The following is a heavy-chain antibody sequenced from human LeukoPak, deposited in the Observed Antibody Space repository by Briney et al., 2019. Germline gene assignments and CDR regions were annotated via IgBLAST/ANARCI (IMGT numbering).Heavy chain of an antibody. Sequence: PGGSLRLSCAASGFTFSSYWMSWVRQAPGKGLEWVANIKQDGSEKYYVDSVKGRFTISRDNAKNSLYLQMNSLRADDTAVYYCARDDRGKPYRLDVWGKGTTVTVSS. CDR3: ARDDRGKPYRLDV. CDR1: GFTFSSYW. V-gene: IGHV3-7*03. D-gene: IGHD3-16*02. CDR2: IKQDGSEK. J-gene: IGHJ6*04.